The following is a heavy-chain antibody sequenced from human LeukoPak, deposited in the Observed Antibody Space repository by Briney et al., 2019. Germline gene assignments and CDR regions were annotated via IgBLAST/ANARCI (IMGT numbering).Heavy chain of an antibody. D-gene: IGHD6-19*01. Sequence: GGSLRLSCAASGFTFSSYAMHWVRQAPGKGLEWVAVISYDGSNKYYADSVKGRFTISRDNSKNTLYLQMNSLRAEDTAVYYCASDYSSGWYVGWRTITYYFDYWGQGTLVTVSS. CDR2: ISYDGSNK. V-gene: IGHV3-30-3*01. CDR1: GFTFSSYA. CDR3: ASDYSSGWYVGWRTITYYFDY. J-gene: IGHJ4*02.